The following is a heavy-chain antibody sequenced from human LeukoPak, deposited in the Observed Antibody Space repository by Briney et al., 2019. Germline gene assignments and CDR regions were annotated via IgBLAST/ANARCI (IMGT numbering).Heavy chain of an antibody. CDR1: GGSFSGYY. CDR3: ARIAVAGRAYSDY. D-gene: IGHD6-19*01. Sequence: SETLSLTCAVYGGSFSGYYWSWIRQPPGKGLEWIGEINHSGSTNYNPSLKSRVTISVDTSKNQFSLKLSSVTAADTAVYYCARIAVAGRAYSDYWGQGTLVTVSS. V-gene: IGHV4-34*01. J-gene: IGHJ4*02. CDR2: INHSGST.